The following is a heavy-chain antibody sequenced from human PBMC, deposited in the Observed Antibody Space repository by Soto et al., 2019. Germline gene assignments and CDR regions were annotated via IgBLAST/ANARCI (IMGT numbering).Heavy chain of an antibody. CDR1: GGSVSSGSYY. J-gene: IGHJ4*02. CDR2: IYYSGST. V-gene: IGHV4-61*01. CDR3: ERGTWAACFDY. D-gene: IGHD6-13*01. Sequence: PSETLSLTCTVSGGSVSSGSYYWSWIRQPPGKELEWVGYIYYSGSTNYNPSLRRRVTISADTSKNQFSLKLTSVTAADTAMYYCERGTWAACFDYWGQGALVTV.